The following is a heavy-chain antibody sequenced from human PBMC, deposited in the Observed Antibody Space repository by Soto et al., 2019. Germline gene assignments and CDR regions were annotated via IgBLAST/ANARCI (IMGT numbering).Heavy chain of an antibody. V-gene: IGHV4-59*01. CDR3: ARAPYVYSSTNNWFDP. CDR1: CGSISSYY. J-gene: IGHJ5*02. D-gene: IGHD6-13*01. Sequence: SETLSLTCTVPCGSISSYYWSWIRQPPGKGLEWIGYIYYSGSTNYNPSLKSRVTISVDTSKNQFSLKLSSVTAADTAVYYCARAPYVYSSTNNWFDPWGQGTLVTVSS. CDR2: IYYSGST.